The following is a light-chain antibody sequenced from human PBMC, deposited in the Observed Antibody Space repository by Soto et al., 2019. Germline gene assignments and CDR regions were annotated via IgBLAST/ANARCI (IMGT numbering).Light chain of an antibody. V-gene: IGLV2-14*01. CDR3: SSYTSSTTYV. CDR1: SSDVGGYGY. J-gene: IGLJ1*01. Sequence: SALTQPASVSGSPGQSITISCTGTSSDVGGYGYVSWYQQHPGKAPKLMIYGVNNRPSGVSYRFSGSKSGNTASLTISGLQAEDEADYYCSSYTSSTTYVFGTGTKVTVL. CDR2: GVN.